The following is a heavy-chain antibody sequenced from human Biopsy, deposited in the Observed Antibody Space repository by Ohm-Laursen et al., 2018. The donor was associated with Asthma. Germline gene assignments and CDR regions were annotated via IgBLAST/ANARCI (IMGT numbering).Heavy chain of an antibody. CDR2: IYYSGST. J-gene: IGHJ4*02. CDR3: ARAQDYYDSRGYYRSFDY. CDR1: YGSITSGGHY. V-gene: IGHV4-31*03. Sequence: TLSLTCPFSYGSITSGGHYWTWIRQHPGKGLEWVGFIYYSGSTYYNPSLKSRVSISIDTSKNQFSLKLSSVTAADTAVYYCARAQDYYDSRGYYRSFDYWGQGTLVTVSS. D-gene: IGHD3-22*01.